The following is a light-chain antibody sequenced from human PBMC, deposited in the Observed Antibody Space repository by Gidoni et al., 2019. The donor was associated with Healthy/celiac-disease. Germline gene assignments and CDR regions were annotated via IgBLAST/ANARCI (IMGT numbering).Light chain of an antibody. V-gene: IGKV2-28*01. J-gene: IGKJ1*01. CDR2: LGS. Sequence: DIVMTPSPLSLPVTPGEPASISCRSSQSLLHSNGYNYLDWYLQKPGQSPQLLIYLGSNRASGVPDRFSGSGSGTDFTLKISRVEAEDGGVYYCMQALQTPPWTFGQGTKVEIK. CDR3: MQALQTPPWT. CDR1: QSLLHSNGYNY.